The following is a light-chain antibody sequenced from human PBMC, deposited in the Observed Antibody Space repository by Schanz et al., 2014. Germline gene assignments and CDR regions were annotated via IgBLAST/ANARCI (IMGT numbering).Light chain of an antibody. V-gene: IGLV2-14*01. Sequence: QSVLTQPASVSGSPGQSITISCTGTSSDVGGYNYVSWYQQHPGKAPKLMIYEGSRRPSGVSNRFSGSKSGNTASLTISGLQAEDEADYYCSSYTSSSTYVIFGGGTKLTVL. CDR3: SSYTSSSTYVI. J-gene: IGLJ2*01. CDR2: EGS. CDR1: SSDVGGYNY.